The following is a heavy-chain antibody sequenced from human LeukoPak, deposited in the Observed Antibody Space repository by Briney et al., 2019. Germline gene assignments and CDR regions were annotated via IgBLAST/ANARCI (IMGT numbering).Heavy chain of an antibody. CDR2: INPSGGST. Sequence: ASVKVSCKASGYTFTSYYMHWVRQAPGQGLEWMGIINPSGGSTSYAQKFQGRVTMTRDTSTSTAYMELSSLRSEDTAVYYCASCDILTGPYTDWGQGTLVTVSS. CDR1: GYTFTSYY. D-gene: IGHD3-9*01. CDR3: ASCDILTGPYTD. J-gene: IGHJ4*02. V-gene: IGHV1-46*01.